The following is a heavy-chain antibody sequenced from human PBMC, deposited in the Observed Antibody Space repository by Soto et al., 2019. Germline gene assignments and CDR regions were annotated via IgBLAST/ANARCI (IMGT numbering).Heavy chain of an antibody. J-gene: IGHJ4*02. V-gene: IGHV3-15*01. Sequence: EVQLVESGGDLVKPGGCLRLSCAASGITFTNAWMSWVRQAPWKGLEWVGRIKNKADGGTTDYAAPVRGRFTISRDDSKNTLFLQMNSLETEDTAVYYCTTDPVDDEDFWGRGTLVTVSS. CDR2: IKNKADGGTT. CDR3: TTDPVDDEDF. D-gene: IGHD1-1*01. CDR1: GITFTNAW.